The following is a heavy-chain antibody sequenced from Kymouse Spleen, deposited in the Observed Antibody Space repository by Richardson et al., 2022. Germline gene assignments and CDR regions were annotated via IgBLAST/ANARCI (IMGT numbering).Heavy chain of an antibody. J-gene: IGHJ4*02. CDR2: IWYDGSNK. D-gene: IGHD1-26*01. CDR1: GFTFSSYG. V-gene: IGHV3-33*01. CDR3: ARDPGIVGAAFDY. Sequence: QVQLVESGGGVVQPGRSLRLSCAASGFTFSSYGMHWVRQAPGKGLEWVAVIWYDGSNKYYADSVKGRFTISRDNSKNTLYLQMNSLRAEDTAVYYCARDPGIVGAAFDYWGQGTLVTVSS.